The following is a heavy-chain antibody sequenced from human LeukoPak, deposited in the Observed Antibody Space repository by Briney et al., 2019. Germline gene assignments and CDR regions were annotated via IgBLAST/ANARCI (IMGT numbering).Heavy chain of an antibody. CDR3: AREGPGDYVWGSSYFDY. CDR1: GFTFSGYS. Sequence: PGGSLRLSCAASGFTFSGYSMDWDRQAPGKGLEWVSYISSSSSTIYYADSVKGRFTISRDNAKNSLYLQMNSLRAEDTAVYYCAREGPGDYVWGSSYFDYWGQGTLVTVSS. CDR2: ISSSSSTI. V-gene: IGHV3-48*01. J-gene: IGHJ4*02. D-gene: IGHD3-16*01.